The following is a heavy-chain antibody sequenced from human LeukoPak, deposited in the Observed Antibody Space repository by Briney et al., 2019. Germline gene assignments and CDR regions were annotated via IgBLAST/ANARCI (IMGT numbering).Heavy chain of an antibody. CDR1: GGSFSGYY. J-gene: IGHJ5*02. CDR3: ARGYYFDP. Sequence: SETLSLTCAVYGGSFSGYYWSWIRQPPGKGLEWNGEINHSGSTNYNPSLKSRVTISVDTSKNQFSLKLSSVTAADTAVYYCARGYYFDPWGQGTLVTVSS. D-gene: IGHD3-10*01. CDR2: INHSGST. V-gene: IGHV4-34*01.